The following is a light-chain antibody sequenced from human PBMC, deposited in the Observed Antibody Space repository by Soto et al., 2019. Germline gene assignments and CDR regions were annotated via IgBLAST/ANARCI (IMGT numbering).Light chain of an antibody. CDR2: GVS. CDR3: QHYVTSPPIT. J-gene: IGKJ5*01. CDR1: QSVSSSY. V-gene: IGKV3-20*01. Sequence: EIVLTQSPGTLSLSPGERATLSCRASQSVSSSYLAWYQQKPGQAPRLLIYGVSSMATGIPDRFSGSVSETDFSLTISRLEPEDFAVYYCQHYVTSPPITFGQGTRLEIK.